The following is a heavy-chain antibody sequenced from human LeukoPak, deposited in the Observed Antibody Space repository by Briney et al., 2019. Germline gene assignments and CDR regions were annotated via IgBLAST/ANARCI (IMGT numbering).Heavy chain of an antibody. Sequence: PSETLSLTCTVSGGSISSSSYYWGWFRQPPGKGLEWIGSIYNSGSTYYNPSLKSRVTISVDTSKNQFSLKLSSVTAADTAVYFCARREYYDSSGYRWGQGTLVTVSS. D-gene: IGHD3-22*01. CDR1: GGSISSSSYY. V-gene: IGHV4-39*01. CDR2: IYNSGST. J-gene: IGHJ4*02. CDR3: ARREYYDSSGYR.